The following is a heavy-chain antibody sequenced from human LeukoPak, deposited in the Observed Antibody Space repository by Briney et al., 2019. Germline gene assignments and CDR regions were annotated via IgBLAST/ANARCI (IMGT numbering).Heavy chain of an antibody. CDR2: ISAYNGNT. J-gene: IGHJ4*02. CDR1: GYTFTSYG. V-gene: IGHV1-18*01. Sequence: ASVKVSCKTSGYTFTSYGFSWVRQAPGQGLEWMGWISAYNGNTNYAQKFQGRVTMTTDTSTSTAYMELRSLRSDDTAVYYCARVRVVVAATPGVHHFDYWGQGTLVTVSS. D-gene: IGHD2-15*01. CDR3: ARVRVVVAATPGVHHFDY.